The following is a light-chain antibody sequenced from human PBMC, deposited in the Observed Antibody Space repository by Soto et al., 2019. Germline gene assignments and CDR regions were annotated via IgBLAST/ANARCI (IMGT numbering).Light chain of an antibody. CDR2: DTN. CDR1: SSSIGKNY. Sequence: QSVLTQPPSVSAAPGQTVTISCSGASSSIGKNYVSWYQQLPGAAPKLVIFDTNKRPSGIPDRFSGSKSGTSAALDITALQTGDEADYYCGTWDTSLSAVVFGGGTKVTVL. V-gene: IGLV1-51*01. CDR3: GTWDTSLSAVV. J-gene: IGLJ2*01.